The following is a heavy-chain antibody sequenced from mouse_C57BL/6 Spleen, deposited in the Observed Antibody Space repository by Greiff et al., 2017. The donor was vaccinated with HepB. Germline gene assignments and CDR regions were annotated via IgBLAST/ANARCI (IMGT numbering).Heavy chain of an antibody. CDR2: IDPSDSYT. CDR3: ARSDYDGAWFAY. J-gene: IGHJ3*01. D-gene: IGHD2-4*01. Sequence: VQLQQPGAELVMPGASVKLSCKASGYTFTSYWMHWVKQRPGQGLEWIGEIDPSDSYTNYNQKFKGKSTLTVDKSSSTAYMQLSSLTSEDSAVYYGARSDYDGAWFAYWGQGTLVTVSA. V-gene: IGHV1-69*01. CDR1: GYTFTSYW.